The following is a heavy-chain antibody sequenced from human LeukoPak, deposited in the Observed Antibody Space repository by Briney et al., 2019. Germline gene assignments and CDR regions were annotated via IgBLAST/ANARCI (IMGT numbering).Heavy chain of an antibody. Sequence: GGSLRLSCAASGFTFSSYGMHWVRQPPGKGLEWVAVIWYDGSNKYYADSVKGRFTISRDNSKNTLYLQMNSLRAEDTAVYYCAKDTKDYYYMDVWGKGTTVTVSS. CDR3: AKDTKDYYYMDV. CDR2: IWYDGSNK. J-gene: IGHJ6*03. D-gene: IGHD2-15*01. V-gene: IGHV3-33*06. CDR1: GFTFSSYG.